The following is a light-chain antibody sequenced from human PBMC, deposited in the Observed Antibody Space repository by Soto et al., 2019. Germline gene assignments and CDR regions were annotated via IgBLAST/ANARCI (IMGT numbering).Light chain of an antibody. CDR1: QGISSW. CDR2: SAS. V-gene: IGKV1-12*01. Sequence: DIQMTQSPSSVSASVGDRVTITCRASQGISSWLAWYQKKPGKAPNLLIYSASSLQRGVPSRFNGSGSGTDFTLTIRSLQPEDFATYYCLQTHSFPLTFGGGTTVDIK. J-gene: IGKJ4*01. CDR3: LQTHSFPLT.